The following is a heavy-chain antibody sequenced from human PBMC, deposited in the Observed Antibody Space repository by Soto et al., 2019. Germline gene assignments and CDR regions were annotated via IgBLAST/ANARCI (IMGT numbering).Heavy chain of an antibody. D-gene: IGHD6-19*01. J-gene: IGHJ5*02. CDR3: ATSIAVAGGGNWFDP. CDR2: ISGSAINT. CDR1: GFSFSTYA. V-gene: IGHV3-23*01. Sequence: GGSLRLSCAASGFSFSTYAMSWVRQAPGKGLEWISLISGSAINTYYADSVKGRFTILRDNSKNTLHLQMNSLRAEDTAVYYCATSIAVAGGGNWFDPWGQGTLVTVSS.